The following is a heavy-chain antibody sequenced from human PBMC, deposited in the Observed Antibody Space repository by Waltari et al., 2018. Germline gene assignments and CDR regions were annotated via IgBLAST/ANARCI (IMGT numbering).Heavy chain of an antibody. CDR1: GYSFSSYW. D-gene: IGHD1-26*01. J-gene: IGHJ3*01. CDR3: ARELIWPGELGPFDL. V-gene: IGHV5-51*01. CDR2: IFPRDSDT. Sequence: EVQLVQSGTQVKKPGESLRISCKASGYSFSSYWIGWVRQMPGKGMEWMGIIFPRDSDTRYTPSSQGRVTISADKSTGTAYLQFSSLTVSDTAMYFCARELIWPGELGPFDLWGQGTFVSVSS.